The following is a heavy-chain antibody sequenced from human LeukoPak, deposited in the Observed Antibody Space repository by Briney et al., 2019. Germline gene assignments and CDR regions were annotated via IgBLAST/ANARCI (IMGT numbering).Heavy chain of an antibody. CDR2: INPNSGGT. V-gene: IGHV1-2*02. CDR1: GYTFTGYY. D-gene: IGHD1-26*01. Sequence: ASVKVSCKASGYTFTGYYIHWVRQAPGQGLEWMGWINPNSGGTNYAQNFQGRVTMTRDTSISTANMELSRLTSDDTAVFYCARDLGGTYSQPYYFDYWGQGTLVTVSS. CDR3: ARDLGGTYSQPYYFDY. J-gene: IGHJ4*02.